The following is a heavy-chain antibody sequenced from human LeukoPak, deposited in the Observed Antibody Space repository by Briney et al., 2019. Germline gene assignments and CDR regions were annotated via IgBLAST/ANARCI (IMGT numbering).Heavy chain of an antibody. D-gene: IGHD5-12*01. CDR3: ATLERGYSGYDFGS. Sequence: AASVKVSCKASGYTFTGYYMHWVRQAPGQGLEWMGWINPNSGGTNYAQKFQGRVTMTRDTSISTAYMELSGLTSADTAVYYCATLERGYSGYDFGSWGQGTLVTVSS. V-gene: IGHV1-2*02. CDR2: INPNSGGT. J-gene: IGHJ4*02. CDR1: GYTFTGYY.